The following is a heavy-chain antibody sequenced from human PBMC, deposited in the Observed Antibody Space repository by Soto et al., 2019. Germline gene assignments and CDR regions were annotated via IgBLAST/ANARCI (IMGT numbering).Heavy chain of an antibody. CDR2: FDPEDAET. J-gene: IGHJ5*02. V-gene: IGHV1-24*01. D-gene: IGHD6-13*01. CDR1: GYTLTELS. Sequence: ASVKVSCKVSGYTLTELSMHWVRQAPGKGLEWMGGFDPEDAETIYAQKFQGRVTMTEDTSTDTAYMELSSLRSEDTAVHYCATDLYSSSWYAWWFDPWGQGTLVTVSS. CDR3: ATDLYSSSWYAWWFDP.